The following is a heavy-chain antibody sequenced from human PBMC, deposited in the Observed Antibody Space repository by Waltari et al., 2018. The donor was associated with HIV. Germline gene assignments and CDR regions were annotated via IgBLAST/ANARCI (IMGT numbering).Heavy chain of an antibody. CDR3: ARASHYIEFSTFDGDYYFDV. V-gene: IGHV3-74*01. Sequence: VQLVESGGGSIKTGGSLRLSCTASVYSVSNHWMNWVRHGPGKGLVWVARLNSDGSSRNYADAVKGHFVISRDNARNTVYLQLNSLRVEDTAMYFCARASHYIEFSTFDGDYYFDVWGRGTRVAVSS. CDR2: LNSDGSSR. CDR1: VYSVSNHW. D-gene: IGHD2-15*01. J-gene: IGHJ4*02.